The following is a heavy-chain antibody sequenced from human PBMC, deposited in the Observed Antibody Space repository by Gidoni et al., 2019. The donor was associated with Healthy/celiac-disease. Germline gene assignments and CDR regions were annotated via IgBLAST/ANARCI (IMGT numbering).Heavy chain of an antibody. CDR2: IFSNDEK. V-gene: IGHV2-26*01. Sequence: QVTLKASGPVLVKPTQTLPLTCTVSWFSLSTASMGARWIRQPPGKALDWLAHIFSNDEKSYSTSLKSRLTISKDTSKSQVVLTMTNMDPVDTATYYFARIPHYYDSSGYYGVFAFDIWGQGTMVTVSS. CDR1: WFSLSTASMG. CDR3: ARIPHYYDSSGYYGVFAFDI. D-gene: IGHD3-22*01. J-gene: IGHJ3*02.